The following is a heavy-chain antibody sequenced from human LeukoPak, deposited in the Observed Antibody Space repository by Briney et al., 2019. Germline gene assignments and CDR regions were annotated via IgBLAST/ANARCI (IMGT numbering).Heavy chain of an antibody. J-gene: IGHJ5*02. Sequence: GGALQTSCKGSAYTFSTCWFTWLRQLPGEGREWWGIIVPLDSATRYSPSLQGQVTISVDKSISTAYLQWSSLKTSDTAIYYCATVGTTGTRWFDPWGQGTLVTVSS. V-gene: IGHV5-51*01. CDR3: ATVGTTGTRWFDP. D-gene: IGHD1-1*01. CDR2: IVPLDSAT. CDR1: AYTFSTCW.